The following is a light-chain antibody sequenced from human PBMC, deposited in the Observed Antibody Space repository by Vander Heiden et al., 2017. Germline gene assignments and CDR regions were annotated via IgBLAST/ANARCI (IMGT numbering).Light chain of an antibody. J-gene: IGLJ3*02. Sequence: QTVVTQEPSFSVSPGGTVKLTCALSSGSVSTDNYPSWYQQTPGQAPRTLIYTTNTRSSGVPDRFSGSILGNKAALTITGAQTEDECDYYCALNVGSGIWVFGGGTKLTVL. CDR1: SGSVSTDNY. CDR2: TTN. CDR3: ALNVGSGIWV. V-gene: IGLV8-61*01.